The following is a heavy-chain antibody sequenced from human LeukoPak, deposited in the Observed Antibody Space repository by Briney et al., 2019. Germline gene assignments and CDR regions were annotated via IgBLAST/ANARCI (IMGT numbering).Heavy chain of an antibody. CDR3: AKDPGVVPAHYFDY. Sequence: PGGSLRLSCAASGFTFSSYAMNWVRQAPGKGLEWVSATGSTGVSTFYADSVKGRSTVSRDNSKNTLSLQMNSLRAEDTAVYYCAKDPGVVPAHYFDYWGQGILVTVSS. D-gene: IGHD2-2*01. CDR2: TGSTGVST. V-gene: IGHV3-23*01. J-gene: IGHJ4*02. CDR1: GFTFSSYA.